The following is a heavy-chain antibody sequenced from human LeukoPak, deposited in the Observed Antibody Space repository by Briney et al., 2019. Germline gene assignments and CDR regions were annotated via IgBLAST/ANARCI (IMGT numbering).Heavy chain of an antibody. CDR1: GFTFSSYN. J-gene: IGHJ4*02. CDR3: AVLDTAMVTLGY. D-gene: IGHD5-18*01. CDR2: ISTTSSHI. Sequence: PGGSLRLSCAASGFTFSSYNINWVRQAPGKGLEWVSFISTTSSHIYYADSVKGRFTISRDNAKNSLYLQMNSLRAEDTAVYYCAVLDTAMVTLGYWGQGTLVTVSS. V-gene: IGHV3-21*01.